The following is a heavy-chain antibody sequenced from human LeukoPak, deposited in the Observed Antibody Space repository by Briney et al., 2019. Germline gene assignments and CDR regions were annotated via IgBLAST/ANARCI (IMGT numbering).Heavy chain of an antibody. CDR2: ISYDAAVK. V-gene: IGHV3-30-3*01. CDR1: GFTLRSYA. Sequence: TGGSLRLSRAVSGFTLRSYAIHWVRQAPGKGLQWVAFISYDAAVKYYGDSVRGRFTVSRDNSKNTLSLQMNSLRAEDTAVYYCAKGYSNGYGAWGQGTLVTVSS. CDR3: AKGYSNGYGA. D-gene: IGHD6-19*01. J-gene: IGHJ5*02.